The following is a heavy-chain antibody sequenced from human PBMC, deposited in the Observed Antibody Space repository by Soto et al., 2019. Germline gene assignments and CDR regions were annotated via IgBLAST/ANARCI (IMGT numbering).Heavy chain of an antibody. V-gene: IGHV3-74*01. CDR3: ARGQRGGYYNEY. CDR1: GFTFSDYW. J-gene: IGHJ4*02. CDR2: INPDGRST. Sequence: EVQLVESGGGLVQPGESLRLSCSASGFTFSDYWMHWVRQGPGKGLVWVSRINPDGRSTNFADSVKGRFIGSRDNAKNTVYLQVNSLRAEDTAVYYCARGQRGGYYNEYWGKGTLVTVSS. D-gene: IGHD3-22*01.